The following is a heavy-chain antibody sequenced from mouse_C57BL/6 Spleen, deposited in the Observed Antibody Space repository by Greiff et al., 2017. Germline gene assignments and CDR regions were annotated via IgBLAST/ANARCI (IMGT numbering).Heavy chain of an antibody. CDR3: ARALYYYGSSYGYWYFDV. V-gene: IGHV1-9*01. CDR2: ILPGSGST. Sequence: QVQLQQSGAELMKPGASVKLSCKATGYTFTGYWIEWVKQRPGHGLEWIGEILPGSGSTNYNEKFKGKATFTADTSSNTAYMQLSSLTTEDSAIXYCARALYYYGSSYGYWYFDVWGTGTTVTVSS. J-gene: IGHJ1*03. D-gene: IGHD1-1*01. CDR1: GYTFTGYW.